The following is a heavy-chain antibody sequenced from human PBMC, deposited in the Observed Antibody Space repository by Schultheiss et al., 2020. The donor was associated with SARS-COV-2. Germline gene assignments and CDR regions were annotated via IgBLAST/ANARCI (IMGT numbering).Heavy chain of an antibody. CDR3: ARQAYSGSPGYYYYYGMDV. Sequence: GSLRLSCAVYGGSFSGYYWSWIRQPPGKGLEWIGYIYYSGSTNYNPSLKSRVTISVDTSKNQFSLKLSSVTAADTAVYYCARQAYSGSPGYYYYYGMDVWGQGTTVTVSS. J-gene: IGHJ6*02. CDR2: IYYSGST. V-gene: IGHV4-59*12. CDR1: GGSFSGYY. D-gene: IGHD1-26*01.